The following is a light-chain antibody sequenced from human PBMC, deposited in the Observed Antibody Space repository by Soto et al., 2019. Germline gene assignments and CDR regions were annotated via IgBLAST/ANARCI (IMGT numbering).Light chain of an antibody. V-gene: IGLV2-11*01. J-gene: IGLJ1*01. CDR2: DVT. Sequence: QSVLTQPRSVSGSPEQSVTISCTGTNSDLGDSDYVSWYQQHPGKAPKVVIYDVTKRPSGVPDRFPGSKSGNTASLTISGLQAEDEADYYCSSYAGIYSNSVFGTGTKVTVL. CDR3: SSYAGIYSNSV. CDR1: NSDLGDSDY.